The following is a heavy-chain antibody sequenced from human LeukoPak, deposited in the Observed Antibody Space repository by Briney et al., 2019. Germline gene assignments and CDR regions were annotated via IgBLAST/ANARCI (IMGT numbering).Heavy chain of an antibody. CDR2: IYYSGST. Sequence: PSETLSLTCTVSGGSISSYYWSWIRQPPGKGLECIGYIYYSGSTNYNPSLKSRVTISVDTSKNQFSLKLSSVTAADTAVYYCARSSEGRYYYDSSGFSYYYYYMDVWGKGTTVTISS. D-gene: IGHD3-22*01. J-gene: IGHJ6*03. CDR3: ARSSEGRYYYDSSGFSYYYYYMDV. V-gene: IGHV4-59*01. CDR1: GGSISSYY.